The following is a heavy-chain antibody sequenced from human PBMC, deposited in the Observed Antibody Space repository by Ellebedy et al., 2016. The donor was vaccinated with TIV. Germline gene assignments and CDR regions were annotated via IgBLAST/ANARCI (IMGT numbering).Heavy chain of an antibody. V-gene: IGHV3-74*01. Sequence: GESLKISCAASGFTFSRHWMHWIRQAPGKGLVWLSRINGDGGFTSHADSVKGRFSISRDNAKSTLYLQMNTLRAEDTAVYYCATDQAGGSGIDYWGQGTLVTVSS. CDR1: GFTFSRHW. D-gene: IGHD3-10*01. CDR3: ATDQAGGSGIDY. CDR2: INGDGGFT. J-gene: IGHJ4*02.